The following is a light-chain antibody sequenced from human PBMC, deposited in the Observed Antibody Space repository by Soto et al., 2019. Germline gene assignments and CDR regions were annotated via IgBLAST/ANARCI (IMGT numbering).Light chain of an antibody. V-gene: IGLV1-40*01. CDR3: QSYDSSLSGSV. Sequence: QSVLTQPPSVSGAPGRRVTISCTGSRSNIGAGYDVHWYQQLPGTAPNLLIYDNIHRPSGIPDRFSGSKSGPSASLAITGLQADDEADYYCQSYDSSLSGSVFGGGTQLTVL. CDR1: RSNIGAGYD. CDR2: DNI. J-gene: IGLJ2*01.